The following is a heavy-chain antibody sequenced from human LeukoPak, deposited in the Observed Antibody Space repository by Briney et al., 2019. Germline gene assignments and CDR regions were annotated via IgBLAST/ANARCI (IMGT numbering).Heavy chain of an antibody. V-gene: IGHV4-59*12. CDR3: AARRITMVRGVPPPFDY. CDR2: MYYSGST. D-gene: IGHD3-10*01. CDR1: GGSFSGYY. J-gene: IGHJ4*02. Sequence: SETLSLTCAVYGGSFSGYYWSWIRQPPGKGLEWIGYMYYSGSTNYNPSLKSRVTISVDTSKNQFSLKLSSVTAADTAVYYCAARRITMVRGVPPPFDYWGQGTLVTVSS.